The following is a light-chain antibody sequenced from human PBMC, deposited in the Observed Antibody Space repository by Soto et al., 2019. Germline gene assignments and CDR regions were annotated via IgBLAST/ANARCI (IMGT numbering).Light chain of an antibody. CDR1: QDIRTS. CDR2: GAS. Sequence: DIQMTQSPSSLSASVGARISITCQASQDIRTSLSWFQQKPGRAPKLLIYGASNLETGVPSRFRGSGSGTDFTFTISGLQPEDIATYYCQQYDNLPPFTFGPGTKVDIK. V-gene: IGKV1-33*01. J-gene: IGKJ3*01. CDR3: QQYDNLPPFT.